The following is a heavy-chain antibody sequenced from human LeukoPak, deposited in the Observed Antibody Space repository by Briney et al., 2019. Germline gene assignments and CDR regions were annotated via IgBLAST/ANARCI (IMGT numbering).Heavy chain of an antibody. J-gene: IGHJ4*02. CDR3: ARDFLGADY. D-gene: IGHD2/OR15-2a*01. CDR1: AGSISSYY. Sequence: SETLSLTCTVSAGSISSYYWSWIRQPPGKGLEWIGYIYYSGSTNYNPSLKSRVTMSVDTSKNQFSLKLSSVTAADTAVYYCARDFLGADYWGQGTLVTVSS. V-gene: IGHV4-59*12. CDR2: IYYSGST.